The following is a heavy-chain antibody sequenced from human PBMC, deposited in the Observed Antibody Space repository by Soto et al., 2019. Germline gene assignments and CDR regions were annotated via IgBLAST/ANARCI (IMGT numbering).Heavy chain of an antibody. V-gene: IGHV1-69*13. D-gene: IGHD3-22*01. J-gene: IGHJ4*02. Sequence: VASVKVSCKASGGTFSSYAISWVRQAPGQGLEWMGGIIPIFGTANYAQKFQGRVTITADESTSTAYMELSSLRSEDTAVYYCARVGGYPNSFDYWGQGTLVTVSS. CDR2: IIPIFGTA. CDR1: GGTFSSYA. CDR3: ARVGGYPNSFDY.